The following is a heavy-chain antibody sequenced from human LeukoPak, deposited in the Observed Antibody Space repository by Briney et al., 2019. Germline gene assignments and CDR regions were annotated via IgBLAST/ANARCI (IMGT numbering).Heavy chain of an antibody. J-gene: IGHJ4*02. V-gene: IGHV4-39*01. CDR2: IYFSGNT. CDR1: GFTFSSYE. CDR3: ARHALERVTTPDFDY. Sequence: GSLRLSCAASGFTFSSYEMNWVRQPPGKGLEWIGSIYFSGNTYYNPSLKSRVTISVDMSKNQFSLRLSSVTAADTAVYYCARHALERVTTPDFDYWGQGTLVTVSS. D-gene: IGHD4-17*01.